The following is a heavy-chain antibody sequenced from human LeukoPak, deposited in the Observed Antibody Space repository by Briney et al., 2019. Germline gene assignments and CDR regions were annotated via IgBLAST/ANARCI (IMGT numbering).Heavy chain of an antibody. V-gene: IGHV3-30-3*01. CDR3: AKDQYYYGSGSNYGMDV. D-gene: IGHD3-10*01. J-gene: IGHJ6*02. CDR1: GFTFSSYA. CDR2: ISYDGSNK. Sequence: GGSLRLSCAASGFTFSSYAMHWVRQAPGKGLEWVAVISYDGSNKYYADSVKGRFTISRDNSKNTLYLQMNSLRAEDTAVYYCAKDQYYYGSGSNYGMDVWGQGTTVTVSS.